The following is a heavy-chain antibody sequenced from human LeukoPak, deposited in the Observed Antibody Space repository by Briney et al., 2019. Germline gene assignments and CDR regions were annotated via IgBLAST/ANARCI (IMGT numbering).Heavy chain of an antibody. J-gene: IGHJ4*02. Sequence: PSETLSLTCTVSGGSISSSSYYWGWIRQPPGKGLEWIGSIYYSGNTYYNPSLKSRVTISVDTSKNQFSLRLRIVTAADTAVYYCARNIAVAGHFDYWGQGTLVTVSS. CDR2: IYYSGNT. CDR1: GGSISSSSYY. V-gene: IGHV4-39*01. D-gene: IGHD6-19*01. CDR3: ARNIAVAGHFDY.